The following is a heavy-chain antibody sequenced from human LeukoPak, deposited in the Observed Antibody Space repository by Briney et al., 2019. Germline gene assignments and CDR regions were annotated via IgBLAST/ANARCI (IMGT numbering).Heavy chain of an antibody. V-gene: IGHV3-23*01. CDR3: AKSSPWVVPAAPGY. CDR1: GFTFSNYA. CDR2: ISGSGGTT. J-gene: IGHJ4*02. D-gene: IGHD2-2*01. Sequence: GGSLRLSCTASGFTFSNYAMNWVRQAPGKGLEWVSVISGSGGTTYYADSVKGRFTISRDNSKNTLYLQMNSLRAEDTAVYYCAKSSPWVVPAAPGYWGQGTLVTVSS.